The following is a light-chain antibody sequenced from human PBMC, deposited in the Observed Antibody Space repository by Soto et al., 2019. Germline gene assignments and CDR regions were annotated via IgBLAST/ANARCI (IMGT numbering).Light chain of an antibody. CDR2: GAS. J-gene: IGKJ4*01. CDR3: QQYNNWLT. V-gene: IGKV3-15*01. Sequence: EIVMTQSPATLSVSPGERATLSCRASQSVSSNLAWYQQKPGQAPMLLIYGASTRATGIPARFSGSGSGTELTLTISSLQSEDFAVYCCQQYNNWLTFGGGTKVEIK. CDR1: QSVSSN.